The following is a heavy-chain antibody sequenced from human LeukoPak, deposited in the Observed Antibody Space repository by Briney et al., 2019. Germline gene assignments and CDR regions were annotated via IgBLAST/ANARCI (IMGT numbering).Heavy chain of an antibody. D-gene: IGHD5-24*01. Sequence: SETLSLTCTVSGGSISSSSYYWGWIRQPPGKGLEWIGSIYYSGSTYYNPSLKSRVTISVDTSKNQFSLKLSSVTAADTAVYCCARDPKMATIRFDYWGQGTLVTVPS. V-gene: IGHV4-39*07. CDR2: IYYSGST. J-gene: IGHJ4*02. CDR1: GGSISSSSYY. CDR3: ARDPKMATIRFDY.